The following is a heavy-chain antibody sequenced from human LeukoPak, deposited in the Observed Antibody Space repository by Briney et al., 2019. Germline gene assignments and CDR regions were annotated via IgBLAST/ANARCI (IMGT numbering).Heavy chain of an antibody. CDR2: FNPNSGGT. Sequence: ASVKVSCKASGYTFTAYYIHWVRQAPGQGVEGMGWFNPNSGGTNYAQEFQGRVTMTRDTSISTAYMELSRLRSDDTAVYYCAREYYFDNSGYYGVGDYWGQGTLVTVSS. CDR3: AREYYFDNSGYYGVGDY. D-gene: IGHD3-22*01. V-gene: IGHV1-2*02. J-gene: IGHJ4*02. CDR1: GYTFTAYY.